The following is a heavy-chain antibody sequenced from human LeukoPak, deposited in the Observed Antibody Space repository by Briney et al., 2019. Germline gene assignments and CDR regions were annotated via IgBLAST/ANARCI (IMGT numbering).Heavy chain of an antibody. J-gene: IGHJ4*02. CDR2: IRYDGSNT. V-gene: IGHV3-30*02. D-gene: IGHD2/OR15-2a*01. CDR1: TFTFSSYG. CDR3: AKDGTSYYYIYY. Sequence: GGSLRLSCAASTFTFSSYGMHWVRQAPGKGLEWLAFIRYDGSNTYYADSVKGRFTVSRDDSKNTLYLQMNSLRGDDTAVYYCAKDGTSYYYIYYWGQGTLVTVSS.